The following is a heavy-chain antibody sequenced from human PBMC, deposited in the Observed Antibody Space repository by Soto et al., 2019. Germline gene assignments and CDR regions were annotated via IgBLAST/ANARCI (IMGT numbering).Heavy chain of an antibody. CDR1: GYSFTSYW. D-gene: IGHD6-6*01. CDR2: IDPSDSYT. J-gene: IGHJ6*02. Sequence: LKISCKGSGYSFTSYWISWVRQMPGKGLEWMGRIDPSDSYTNYSPSFQGHVTISADKSISTAYLQWSSLKASDTAMYYCARTTESSSSHYYYYGMDVWGQGTTVTVSS. V-gene: IGHV5-10-1*01. CDR3: ARTTESSSSHYYYYGMDV.